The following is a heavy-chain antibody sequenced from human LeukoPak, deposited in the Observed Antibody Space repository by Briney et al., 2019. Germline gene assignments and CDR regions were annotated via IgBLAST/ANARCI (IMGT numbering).Heavy chain of an antibody. J-gene: IGHJ3*02. CDR2: IYTSGST. V-gene: IGHV4-61*02. Sequence: SETLSLTCTVSGGSISSGSYYWSWIRQPAGKGLEWIGRIYTSGSTNYNPSLKSRVTISVDTSKNQFSLKLSSVTAADTAAYYCAREGKIGGAFDIWGQGTMVTVSS. CDR3: AREGKIGGAFDI. D-gene: IGHD4-23*01. CDR1: GGSISSGSYY.